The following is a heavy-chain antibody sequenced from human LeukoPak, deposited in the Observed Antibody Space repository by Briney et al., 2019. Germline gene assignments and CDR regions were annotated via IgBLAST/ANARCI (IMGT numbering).Heavy chain of an antibody. V-gene: IGHV3-23*01. D-gene: IGHD2-15*01. CDR2: ISGSGGGT. Sequence: GGSLRLSCAASGFTFSNYAMSWVRQAPGKGLEWVSGISGSGGGTYHADSVKGRFTISRDNSKNTLYLQMNSLRAEDTAVYYCAKCPGLYCSHYYYLDVWGKGTTVTVSS. CDR3: AKCPGLYCSHYYYLDV. J-gene: IGHJ6*03. CDR1: GFTFSNYA.